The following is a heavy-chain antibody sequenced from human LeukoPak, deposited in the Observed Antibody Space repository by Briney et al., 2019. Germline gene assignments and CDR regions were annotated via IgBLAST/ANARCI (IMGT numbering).Heavy chain of an antibody. J-gene: IGHJ3*02. CDR2: IRGSGGST. V-gene: IGHV3-23*01. D-gene: IGHD6-19*01. CDR3: AKMGAYSSGWTWVFDI. Sequence: PGRSLRLSCAASGFTFSSYAMSWVRQAPGKGLEWVSAIRGSGGSTYYADSVKGRFPISRDNSKNTMYLQMNSLRAEDTAVYYCAKMGAYSSGWTWVFDIWGQGTMVTVSS. CDR1: GFTFSSYA.